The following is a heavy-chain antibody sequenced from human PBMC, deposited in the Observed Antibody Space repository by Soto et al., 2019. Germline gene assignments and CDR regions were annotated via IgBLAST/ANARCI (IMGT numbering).Heavy chain of an antibody. CDR3: ARGEYCSGGSCSTTLYYFDY. CDR1: GYTFTGYY. Sequence: ASVKVSCKASGYTFTGYYMHWVRQAPGQGLEWMGWINPNSGGTNYAQKFQGWVTMTRDTSISTAYMELSRLRSDDTAVYYCARGEYCSGGSCSTTLYYFDYWGQGTLVTVSS. CDR2: INPNSGGT. D-gene: IGHD2-15*01. J-gene: IGHJ4*02. V-gene: IGHV1-2*04.